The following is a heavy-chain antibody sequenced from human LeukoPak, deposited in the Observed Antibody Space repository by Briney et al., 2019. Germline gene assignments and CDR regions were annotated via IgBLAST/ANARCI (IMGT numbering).Heavy chain of an antibody. V-gene: IGHV3-7*03. J-gene: IGHJ4*02. CDR2: IKRDGSEK. Sequence: PGGSLRLSCAASGFTVSSIHMVWVRQAPGKGLEWVANIKRDGSEKYYVDSVKGRFTISRDNAKNSLDLQMNSLRVEDTAVYYCARLGPASSGWPESFDYWGQGTLVTVSS. CDR3: ARLGPASSGWPESFDY. D-gene: IGHD6-19*01. CDR1: GFTVSSIH.